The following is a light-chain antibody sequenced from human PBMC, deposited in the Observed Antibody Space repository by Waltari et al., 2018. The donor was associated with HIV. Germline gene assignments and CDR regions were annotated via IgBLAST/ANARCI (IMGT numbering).Light chain of an antibody. CDR2: GTS. CDR1: QGLSKS. V-gene: IGKV1-NL1*01. Sequence: DIQMTQSPSSLSASVEDRVTITCRASQGLSKSLAWYQQKPGRAPKVLLHGTSSLGSGIPARFSGSGSGTDYTLTISSLQPEDFATYYCQQYYSTPWTFGQGTKVEIK. CDR3: QQYYSTPWT. J-gene: IGKJ1*01.